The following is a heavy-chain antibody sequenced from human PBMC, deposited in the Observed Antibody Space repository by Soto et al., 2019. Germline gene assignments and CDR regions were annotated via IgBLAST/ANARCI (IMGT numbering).Heavy chain of an antibody. CDR1: GGTLTNFINYP. D-gene: IGHD2-8*02. J-gene: IGHJ4*02. CDR2: IVPNIGTV. V-gene: IGHV1-69*06. CDR3: ARRDTGGFIRDFDN. Sequence: QMQLVQSGAEVKKPGSSVTVSCTASGGTLTNFINYPINWARQAPGQGLEWMGGIVPNIGTVNYAQKFQGRVTITADKSTGTAYMELSSLRSEDTALYYCARRDTGGFIRDFDNWGQGTLFTVSS.